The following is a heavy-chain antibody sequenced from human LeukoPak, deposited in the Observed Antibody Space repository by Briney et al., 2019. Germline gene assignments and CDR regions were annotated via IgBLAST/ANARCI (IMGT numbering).Heavy chain of an antibody. D-gene: IGHD6-13*01. J-gene: IGHJ4*02. Sequence: EASVKVSCKASGYTFSSYAISWVRQAPGQGLEWMGGIIPIFGTANYAQKFQGRVTITADESTSTAYMELSSLRSEDTAVYYCARAHYSSSWYFYLDYWGQGTLVTVSS. CDR1: GYTFSSYA. V-gene: IGHV1-69*13. CDR3: ARAHYSSSWYFYLDY. CDR2: IIPIFGTA.